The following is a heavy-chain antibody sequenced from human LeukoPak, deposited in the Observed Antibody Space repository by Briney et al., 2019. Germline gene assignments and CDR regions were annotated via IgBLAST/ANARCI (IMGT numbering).Heavy chain of an antibody. J-gene: IGHJ4*02. D-gene: IGHD6-13*01. Sequence: GGSLRLSCAASRFTFSTYWMHWVRQAPGRGLVWVSRINSDGSSTGYADSVKGRFTISRDNAKNTLYLQMNSLRAEDTAVYYCARVGSSSHKYFDYWGQGTLVTVSS. CDR1: RFTFSTYW. CDR2: INSDGSST. V-gene: IGHV3-74*01. CDR3: ARVGSSSHKYFDY.